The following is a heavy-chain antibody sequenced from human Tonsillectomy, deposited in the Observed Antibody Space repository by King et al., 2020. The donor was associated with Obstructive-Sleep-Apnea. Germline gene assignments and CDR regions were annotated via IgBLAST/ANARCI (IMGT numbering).Heavy chain of an antibody. V-gene: IGHV3-11*01. Sequence: VQLVESGGGLVKPGGSLRLSCAASGFTFSDYYMSWIRQAPGKGLEWVSYISSSGSTIYYADSVKGRFTISRDNAKNSLYLQRNSLRAEDTAVYYCARGLIGYSYGYIWSFYYFDYWGQGTLVTVSS. D-gene: IGHD5-18*01. CDR1: GFTFSDYY. J-gene: IGHJ4*02. CDR3: ARGLIGYSYGYIWSFYYFDY. CDR2: ISSSGSTI.